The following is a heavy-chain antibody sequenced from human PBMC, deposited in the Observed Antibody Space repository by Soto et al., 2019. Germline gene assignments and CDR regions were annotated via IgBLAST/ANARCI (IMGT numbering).Heavy chain of an antibody. J-gene: IGHJ4*02. CDR2: ISGSGGST. CDR3: AKGICSGGNCNFDY. Sequence: EVQLLESGGGLVQPGGSLRLSCAASGFTFSSYAMGWVRQAPGKGLEWVSTISGSGGSTYHADSVKGRFTISRDNSKNTLYLQMNSLRAEDTAVYYCAKGICSGGNCNFDYWGQGTLVTVSS. D-gene: IGHD2-15*01. V-gene: IGHV3-23*01. CDR1: GFTFSSYA.